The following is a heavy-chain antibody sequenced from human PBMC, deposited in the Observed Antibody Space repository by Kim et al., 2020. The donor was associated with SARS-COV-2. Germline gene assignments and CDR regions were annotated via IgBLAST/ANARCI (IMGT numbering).Heavy chain of an antibody. Sequence: SETLSLTCTVSGGSISSYYWSWIRQPPGKGLEWIGYIYYSGSTNYNPSLKSRVTISVDTSKNQFSLKLSSVTAADTAVYYCARQTSHNYYGSGTYYFDYWGQGTLVTVSS. D-gene: IGHD3-10*01. V-gene: IGHV4-59*08. J-gene: IGHJ4*02. CDR3: ARQTSHNYYGSGTYYFDY. CDR2: IYYSGST. CDR1: GGSISSYY.